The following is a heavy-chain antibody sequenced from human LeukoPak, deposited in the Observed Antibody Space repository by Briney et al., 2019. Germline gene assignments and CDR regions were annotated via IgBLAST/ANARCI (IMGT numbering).Heavy chain of an antibody. CDR3: ARPKNRENYWRAFDI. Sequence: GGSLRLSCVASGFTFSDYWMTWVRQAPGTGLEWVANIKQDGNEKYYVDSVKGRFTISRDNAKNSLHLQMDNLRAEDTAVYYCARPKNRENYWRAFDIWGQGTMVTVSS. V-gene: IGHV3-7*03. D-gene: IGHD1-7*01. CDR1: GFTFSDYW. CDR2: IKQDGNEK. J-gene: IGHJ3*02.